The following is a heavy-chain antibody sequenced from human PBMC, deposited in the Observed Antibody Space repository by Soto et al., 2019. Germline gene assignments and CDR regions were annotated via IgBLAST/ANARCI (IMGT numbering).Heavy chain of an antibody. V-gene: IGHV4-34*01. CDR3: ARGRWRVKVESSSSPSPIDY. J-gene: IGHJ4*02. D-gene: IGHD6-6*01. Sequence: PSETLSLTCAVYGGSFSGYYWSWIRQPPGKGLGWIGEINHSGSTNYHPSLKSRVTISVDTSKNQFSLKLSSVTAADPAGYSCARGRWRVKVESSSSPSPIDYWGQGTLVTVSS. CDR2: INHSGST. CDR1: GGSFSGYY.